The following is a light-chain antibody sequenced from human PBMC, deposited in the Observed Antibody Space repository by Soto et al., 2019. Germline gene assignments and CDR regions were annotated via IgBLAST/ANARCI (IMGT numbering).Light chain of an antibody. CDR1: SGNIASSS. V-gene: IGLV6-57*04. J-gene: IGLJ2*01. CDR3: QSYDTTTPLV. Sequence: NFMLTQPHSVSESPGKTVTISCTRSSGNIASSSVQWYQQRPGSAPTTVIYEDRQRPSGVPDRFSGSIDASSNSASLTISGLKPEDEADYYCQSYDTTTPLVFGGGTKETVL. CDR2: EDR.